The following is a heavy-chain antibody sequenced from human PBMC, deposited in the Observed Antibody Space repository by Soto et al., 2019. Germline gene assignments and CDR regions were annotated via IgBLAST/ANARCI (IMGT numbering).Heavy chain of an antibody. CDR3: AKAYLRWHLLDV. V-gene: IGHV3-23*01. D-gene: IGHD4-17*01. Sequence: GGSLRLSCAASGFTFSSYAMSWVRQPPGKGLEWVSAISGSGGSTYYADSVKGRFTISRDNSKNTLYLQMNSLRAEDTAVYYCAKAYLRWHLLDVWGKGTTVTVSS. CDR1: GFTFSSYA. CDR2: ISGSGGST. J-gene: IGHJ6*04.